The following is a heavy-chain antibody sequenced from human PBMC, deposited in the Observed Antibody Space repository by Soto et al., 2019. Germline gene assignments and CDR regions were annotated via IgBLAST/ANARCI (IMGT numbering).Heavy chain of an antibody. J-gene: IGHJ3*01. V-gene: IGHV3-23*01. D-gene: IGHD3-10*02. CDR3: AKGKSSNYVSHAFDV. CDR1: GVNFNTYA. CDR2: ISGGGGSI. Sequence: GGSLRLSWAASGVNFNTYAMSWVSQPPGKGLEWVSGISGGGGSIHYVDSVKVRFIISRDNSNNNLYLQMNSLRGEDTAVYYCAKGKSSNYVSHAFDVWGQGTMVTVSS.